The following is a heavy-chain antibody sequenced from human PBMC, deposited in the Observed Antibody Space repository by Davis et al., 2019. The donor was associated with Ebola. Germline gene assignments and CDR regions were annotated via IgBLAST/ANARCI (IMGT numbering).Heavy chain of an antibody. D-gene: IGHD6-13*01. CDR1: GFTFSSYS. V-gene: IGHV3-33*08. J-gene: IGHJ4*02. CDR3: AREIAAAGHFRRYYFDY. CDR2: IWYDGSNK. Sequence: GGSLRLSCAASGFTFSSYSMNWVRQAPGKGLEWVAVIWYDGSNKYYADSVKGRFTISRDNSKNTLYLQMNSLRAEDTAVYYCAREIAAAGHFRRYYFDYWGQGTLVTVSS.